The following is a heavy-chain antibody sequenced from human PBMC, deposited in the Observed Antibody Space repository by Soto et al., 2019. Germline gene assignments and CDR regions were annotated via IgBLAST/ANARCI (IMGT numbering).Heavy chain of an antibody. Sequence: QVQLQESGPGLVKPSDTLSLTCAVSGYSISSNNWWCWIRQPPGKGLEWIGYISYSGTTYYNPSLKSRVTMSVATCKNQVSLELTSVTAVDTAVYYCARREIQGPIDYWGKGTLVTVSS. CDR1: GYSISSNNW. CDR3: ARREIQGPIDY. CDR2: ISYSGTT. V-gene: IGHV4-28*01. D-gene: IGHD1-26*01. J-gene: IGHJ4*02.